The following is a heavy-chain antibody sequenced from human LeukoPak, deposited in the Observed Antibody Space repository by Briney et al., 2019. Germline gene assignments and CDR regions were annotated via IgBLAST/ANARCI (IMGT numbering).Heavy chain of an antibody. Sequence: PGGSLRLSCVASGFTFSSHTMSWVRQAPGKGLEWVSAISGSGGSTYYPDSVKGRFTISRDNSKNTLYLQMNSLRAEDTAIYYCAKCAGYNSGQPDCWGQGALVTVSS. CDR1: GFTFSSHT. CDR2: ISGSGGST. D-gene: IGHD5-24*01. J-gene: IGHJ4*02. V-gene: IGHV3-23*01. CDR3: AKCAGYNSGQPDC.